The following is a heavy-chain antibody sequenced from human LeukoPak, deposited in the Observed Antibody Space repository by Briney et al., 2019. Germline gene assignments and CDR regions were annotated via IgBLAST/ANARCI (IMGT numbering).Heavy chain of an antibody. CDR1: GFTFSSYA. D-gene: IGHD2-2*02. CDR3: AKESQHIVVVPAAIAPMDY. J-gene: IGHJ4*02. V-gene: IGHV3-23*01. CDR2: ISGSGCST. Sequence: GGSLRLSCAASGFTFSSYAMSWVRQAPGKGLEWVSAISGSGCSTYYADSVTGWFTISSDNSKNPLYLQMNSLRAEDTAVYYCAKESQHIVVVPAAIAPMDYWGQGTLVTVSS.